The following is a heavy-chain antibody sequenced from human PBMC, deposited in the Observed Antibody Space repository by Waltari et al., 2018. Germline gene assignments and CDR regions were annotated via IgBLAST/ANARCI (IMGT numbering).Heavy chain of an antibody. J-gene: IGHJ4*02. V-gene: IGHV1-18*01. CDR2: ISGYNGDA. Sequence: QLVQSGAEVKKPGASVKVSCKGSGYIFSNYGVTRVRQAPGQGLEWMGWISGYNGDAKYEEKFEGRVTMTRDTSTSTAYMEIRGLRSDDTAVYFCARDDVDSSAFGGFWGQGTQVTVSS. CDR3: ARDDVDSSAFGGF. CDR1: GYIFSNYG. D-gene: IGHD3-16*01.